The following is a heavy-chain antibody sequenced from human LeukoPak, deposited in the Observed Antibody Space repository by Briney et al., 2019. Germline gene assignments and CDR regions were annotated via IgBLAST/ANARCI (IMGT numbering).Heavy chain of an antibody. J-gene: IGHJ5*02. D-gene: IGHD2-15*01. Sequence: SGPALVKPTQTLTLTCTFSGFSLSTSGVRVSWVRQPPGKALEWLARIDWDDDKFYSASLKTRLTISKDTAKNQVVLTMTNMDPVDTATYYCARMGGGPVVDNWLDPWGQGTLVTVSS. CDR3: ARMGGGPVVDNWLDP. V-gene: IGHV2-70*04. CDR2: IDWDDDK. CDR1: GFSLSTSGVR.